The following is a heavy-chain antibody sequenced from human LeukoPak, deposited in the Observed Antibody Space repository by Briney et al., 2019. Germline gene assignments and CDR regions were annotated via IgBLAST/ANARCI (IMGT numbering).Heavy chain of an antibody. CDR2: INPSGGST. J-gene: IGHJ4*02. CDR1: GYTFTGYY. V-gene: IGHV1-46*01. D-gene: IGHD4-11*01. CDR3: ARVSSNSEDY. Sequence: ASVKVSCKASGYTFTGYYMHWVRQAPGQGLEWMGWINPSGGSTSYAQKFQGRVTMTRDTSTSTVYMELSSLRSEDTAMYYCARVSSNSEDYWGQGTLVTVSS.